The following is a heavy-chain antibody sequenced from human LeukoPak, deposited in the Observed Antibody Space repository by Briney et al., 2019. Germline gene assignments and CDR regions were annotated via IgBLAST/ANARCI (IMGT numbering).Heavy chain of an antibody. CDR1: GGSISSNSYY. V-gene: IGHV4-39*01. J-gene: IGHJ5*02. D-gene: IGHD3-10*01. CDR2: IYYSGST. CDR3: ARNRYYYGSGNYGVPNWFDP. Sequence: SETLPLTCTVSGGSISSNSYYWGWIRQPPGKGLKWIGSIYYSGSTYYNPSLKSRVTISVDTSKNQFSLKLNSVTAADTAVYYCARNRYYYGSGNYGVPNWFDPWGQGTLVTVSS.